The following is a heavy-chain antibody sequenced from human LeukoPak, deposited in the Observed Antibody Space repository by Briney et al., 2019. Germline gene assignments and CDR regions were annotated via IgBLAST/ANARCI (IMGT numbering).Heavy chain of an antibody. CDR2: INPNSGGT. J-gene: IGHJ4*02. D-gene: IGHD2-2*01. V-gene: IGHV1-2*02. CDR3: ARQLEGVPAALFDY. CDR1: GYTFTGYY. Sequence: ASVKVSCKASGYTFTGYYMHWVRQTPGQGLELMGWINPNSGGTNYAQKFQGRVTMTRDTSISTAYMELSRLRSDDTAVYYCARQLEGVPAALFDYWGQGTLVTVSS.